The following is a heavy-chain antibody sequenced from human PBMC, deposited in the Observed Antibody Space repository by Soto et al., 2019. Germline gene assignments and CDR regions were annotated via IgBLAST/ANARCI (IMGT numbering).Heavy chain of an antibody. J-gene: IGHJ5*02. CDR1: GFTFNRFD. CDR2: VSYDGGRK. CDR3: ARTAVEVVAGGAAPSFDP. Sequence: QTLLLESGGGVVQPGRSLTLSCAASGFTFNRFDMHWIRQAPGKGLNWVAVVSYDGGRKNFADSVKGRFDISRDNSNNMLYLQMNSLRPEDTAVYFCARTAVEVVAGGAAPSFDPWGQGTLVNVSS. V-gene: IGHV3-30*03. D-gene: IGHD2-15*01.